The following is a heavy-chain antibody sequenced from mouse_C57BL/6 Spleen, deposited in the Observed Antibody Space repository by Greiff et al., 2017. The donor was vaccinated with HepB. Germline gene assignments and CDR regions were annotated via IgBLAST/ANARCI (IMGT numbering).Heavy chain of an antibody. CDR2: IYPGDGDT. D-gene: IGHD2-4*01. CDR1: GYAFSSYW. CDR3: ARSRDYGFDY. Sequence: QVQLKESGAELVKPGASVKISCKASGYAFSSYWMNWVKQRPGKGLEWIGQIYPGDGDTNYNGKFKGKATLTADKSSSTAYMQLSSLTSEDSAVYFCARSRDYGFDYWGQGTTLTVSS. V-gene: IGHV1-80*01. J-gene: IGHJ2*01.